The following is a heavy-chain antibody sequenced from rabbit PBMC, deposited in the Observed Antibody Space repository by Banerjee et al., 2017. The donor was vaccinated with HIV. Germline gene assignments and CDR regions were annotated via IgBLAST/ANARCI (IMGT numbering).Heavy chain of an antibody. V-gene: IGHV1S45*01. J-gene: IGHJ4*01. CDR2: MYGGSSGST. CDR3: ARDSAGREDFNL. D-gene: IGHD4-1*01. Sequence: QEQLVESGGGLVQPEGSLTLTCTASGFSFSSSYWICWVRQAPGKGLEWIACMYGGSSGSTWYANWAKGRFTISKTSSTTVTLQMTSLTAADTATYFCARDSAGREDFNLWGQGTLVTVS. CDR1: GFSFSSSYW.